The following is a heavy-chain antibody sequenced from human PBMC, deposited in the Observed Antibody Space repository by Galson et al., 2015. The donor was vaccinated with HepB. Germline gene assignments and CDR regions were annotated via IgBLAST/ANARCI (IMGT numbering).Heavy chain of an antibody. J-gene: IGHJ4*02. D-gene: IGHD2-15*01. CDR2: INTNTGNP. V-gene: IGHV7-4-1*02. CDR3: ARRYCSGGSCYSDY. CDR1: GYTFTSFA. Sequence: VKVSCKAPGYTFTSFAMNWVRQAPGQGLEWMGWINTNTGNPTYAQGFTGRFVFSLDTSVSTAYLQISSLKAEDTAVYYCARRYCSGGSCYSDYWGQGTLVTVSS.